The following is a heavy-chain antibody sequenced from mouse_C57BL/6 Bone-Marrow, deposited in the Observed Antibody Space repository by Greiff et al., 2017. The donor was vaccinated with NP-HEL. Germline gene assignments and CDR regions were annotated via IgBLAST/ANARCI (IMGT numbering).Heavy chain of an antibody. CDR3: ARSIYYDLYYYAMDY. CDR1: GYTFTDYN. CDR2: INPNNGGT. V-gene: IGHV1-18*01. J-gene: IGHJ4*01. D-gene: IGHD2-4*01. Sequence: LVKPGASVKIPCKASGYTFTDYNMDWVKQSHGKSLEWIGDINPNNGGTIYNQKFKGKATLTVDKSSSTAYMELRSLTSEDTAVYYCARSIYYDLYYYAMDYWGQGTSVTVSS.